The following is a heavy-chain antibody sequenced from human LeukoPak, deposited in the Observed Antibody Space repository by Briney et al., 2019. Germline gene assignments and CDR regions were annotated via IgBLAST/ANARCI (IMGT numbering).Heavy chain of an antibody. V-gene: IGHV6-1*01. J-gene: IGHJ3*02. CDR2: PNYRPKGFN. CDR3: ARDRAGVYSYGSGSYYKRADAFDI. Sequence: QTLPPTCAFSGGGVPGKRVVWNGFRRSPPRGLWGRGRPNYRPKGFNVFAVSVKSRITINPDTSKNQFSLQLNSVTPEDTAVYYCARDRAGVYSYGSGSYYKRADAFDIWGQGTMVTVSS. CDR1: GGGVPGKRVV. D-gene: IGHD3-10*01.